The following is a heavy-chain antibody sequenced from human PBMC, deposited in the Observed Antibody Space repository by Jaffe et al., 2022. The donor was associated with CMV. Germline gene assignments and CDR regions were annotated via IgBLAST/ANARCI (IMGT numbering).Heavy chain of an antibody. CDR3: ARSVAVAGTGMFDY. CDR2: IYYSGST. CDR1: GGSISSSSYY. Sequence: QLQLQESGPGLVKPSETLSLTCTVSGGSISSSSYYWGWIRQPPGKGLEWIGSIYYSGSTYYNPSLKSRVTISVDTSKNQFSLKLSSVTAADTAVYYCARSVAVAGTGMFDYWGQGTLVTVSS. J-gene: IGHJ4*02. V-gene: IGHV4-39*01. D-gene: IGHD6-19*01.